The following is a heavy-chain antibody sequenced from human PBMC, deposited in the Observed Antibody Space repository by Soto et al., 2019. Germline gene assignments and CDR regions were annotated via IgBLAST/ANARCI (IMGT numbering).Heavy chain of an antibody. J-gene: IGHJ4*02. D-gene: IGHD3-10*01. CDR3: ARENWFFDY. CDR2: INPDGSGE. V-gene: IGHV3-7*01. CDR1: GFSFEIYW. Sequence: GGSLRLSCAASGFSFEIYWMGWVRQAPGKGLEWVANINPDGSGEYYLDSVKGRFTISRDNAKNSVYLQMNSLVGDDTAVYYCARENWFFDYWGQGTQVTVSS.